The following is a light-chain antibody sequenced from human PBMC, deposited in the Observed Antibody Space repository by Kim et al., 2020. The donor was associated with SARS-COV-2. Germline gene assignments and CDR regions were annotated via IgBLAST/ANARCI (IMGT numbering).Light chain of an antibody. CDR3: QQYNSYPWT. V-gene: IGKV1-5*01. J-gene: IGKJ1*01. Sequence: DIQMTQSLSTLVASVGDRVTITCRASQSISNLLAWYQQKPGKAPKLLIYDASSLQSGVPSRFSGSGSGTEFTLTISSLQPDDFATYYCQQYNSYPWTFGLGTKVDIK. CDR1: QSISNL. CDR2: DAS.